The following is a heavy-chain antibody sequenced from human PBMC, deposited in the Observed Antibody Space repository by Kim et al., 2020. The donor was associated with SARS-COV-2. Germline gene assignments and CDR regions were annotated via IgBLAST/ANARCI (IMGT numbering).Heavy chain of an antibody. CDR1: GGSINTDY. Sequence: SETLSLTCTVSGGSINTDYWSWIRQPAGKGLEWIGRIYGDGGTTYNASLTSRVTMSIDTSKKQFSLRLTSVTAADTAVYYCAGGVSGSVEAYWGQRTLVT. CDR3: AGGVSGSVEAY. D-gene: IGHD1-1*01. J-gene: IGHJ4*02. V-gene: IGHV4-4*07. CDR2: IYGDGGT.